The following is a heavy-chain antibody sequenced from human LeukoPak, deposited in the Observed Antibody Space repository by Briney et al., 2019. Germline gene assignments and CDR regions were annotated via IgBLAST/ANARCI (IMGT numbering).Heavy chain of an antibody. CDR3: SEGLDY. J-gene: IGHJ4*02. V-gene: IGHV3-15*04. CDR2: IASTAHGGTT. CDR1: GFTFSYVW. Sequence: GGSLRLSCAASGFTFSYVWMSWVREAPGKGLEWVASIASTAHGGTTDYAAPVKGRFTISRDDSKSTLYLQMNSLKTEDTAVYFCSEGLDYWGQGTLVTVSS.